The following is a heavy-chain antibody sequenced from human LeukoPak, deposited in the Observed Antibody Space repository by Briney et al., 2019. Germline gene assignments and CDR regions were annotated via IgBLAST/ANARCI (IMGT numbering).Heavy chain of an antibody. D-gene: IGHD3-10*01. CDR2: INSDGGTT. CDR1: GFTFSTYW. V-gene: IGHV3-74*01. Sequence: GGSLRLSCAASGFTFSTYWMHWVRQAPGKGLVWVSGINSDGGTTTYADSVKGRFTISRDNAKNTLYLQMNNLRAEDTAIYYCATDSYVSGSYYRLFYWGQGTLVTVSS. J-gene: IGHJ4*02. CDR3: ATDSYVSGSYYRLFY.